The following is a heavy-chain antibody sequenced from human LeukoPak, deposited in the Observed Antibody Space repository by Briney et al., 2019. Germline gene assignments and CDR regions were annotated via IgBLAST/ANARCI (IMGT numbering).Heavy chain of an antibody. CDR2: IYYTGNT. Sequence: SETLSLTCTVSGVSISSSNSYWGWIRQPPGKGLEWIASIYYTGNTYYNTSLKSRVTISVDTCKNQFSLKLSSVTAADTAVYYCARGLRYFDWLPDAFDIWGQGTMVTVSS. D-gene: IGHD3-9*01. CDR1: GVSISSSNSY. V-gene: IGHV4-39*07. CDR3: ARGLRYFDWLPDAFDI. J-gene: IGHJ3*02.